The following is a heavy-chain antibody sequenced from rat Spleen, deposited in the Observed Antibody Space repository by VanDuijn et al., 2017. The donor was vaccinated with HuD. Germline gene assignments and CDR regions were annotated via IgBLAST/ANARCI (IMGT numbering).Heavy chain of an antibody. CDR3: TRGTYFRH. J-gene: IGHJ2*01. V-gene: IGHV5S13*01. CDR2: INTGGDKT. Sequence: EVQLVASGGGLVQPGRSLKLSCAASGFTFSDYDMAWVRQTPTKGLEWIASINTGGDKTYYRDSVKGRFTISRDVAKNTLYLQMNKLRSEDTATYYCTRGTYFRHWGQGVMVTVSS. CDR1: GFTFSDYD. D-gene: IGHD4-6*01.